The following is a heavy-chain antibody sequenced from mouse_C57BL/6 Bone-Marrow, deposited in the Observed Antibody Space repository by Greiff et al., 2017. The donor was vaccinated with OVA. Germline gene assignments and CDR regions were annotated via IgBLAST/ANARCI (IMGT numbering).Heavy chain of an antibody. CDR2: IRLKSDNYAT. V-gene: IGHV6-3*01. Sequence: DVKLVESGGGLVQPGGSMKLSCVASGFTFSNYWMNWVRQSPEKGLEWVAQIRLKSDNYATHYAESVKGRFTISRDDSKSSVYLQMNNLRAEDTGIYYCTTPITTVVATGDYWGQGTTLTVSS. CDR3: TTPITTVVATGDY. D-gene: IGHD1-1*01. CDR1: GFTFSNYW. J-gene: IGHJ2*01.